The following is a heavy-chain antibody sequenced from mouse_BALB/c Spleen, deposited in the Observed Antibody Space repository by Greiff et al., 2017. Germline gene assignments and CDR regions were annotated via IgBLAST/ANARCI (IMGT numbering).Heavy chain of an antibody. CDR2: IYPGSGST. V-gene: IGHV1S22*01. CDR1: GYTFTSYW. D-gene: IGHD3-2*01. Sequence: LKQPGSELVRPGASVKLSCKASGYTFTSYWMHWVKQRPGQGLEWIGNIYPGSGSTNYDEKFKSKATLTVDTSSSTAYMQLSSLTSEDSAVYYCTRDRQLGPPYAMDYWGQGTSVTVSS. CDR3: TRDRQLGPPYAMDY. J-gene: IGHJ4*01.